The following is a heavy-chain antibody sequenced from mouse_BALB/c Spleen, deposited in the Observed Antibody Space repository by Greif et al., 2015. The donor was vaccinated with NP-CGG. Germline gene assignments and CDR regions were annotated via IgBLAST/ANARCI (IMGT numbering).Heavy chain of an antibody. D-gene: IGHD1-1*01. Sequence: EVQLQQSGAELVKPGASVKLSCTASGFNIKDTYMHWVKQRPEQGLEWIGRIDPANGNTKYDPKFQGKATITADTSSNAACLPLISLTSEVTAVYYCARSGCYGSSYWYFDVWGAETTATVSS. CDR2: IDPANGNT. V-gene: IGHV14-3*02. CDR3: ARSGCYGSSYWYFDV. CDR1: GFNIKDTY. J-gene: IGHJ1*01.